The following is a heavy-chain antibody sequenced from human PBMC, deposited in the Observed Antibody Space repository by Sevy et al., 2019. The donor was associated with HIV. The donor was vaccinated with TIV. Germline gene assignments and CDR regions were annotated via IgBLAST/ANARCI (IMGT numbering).Heavy chain of an antibody. CDR2: ISWNSGSI. D-gene: IGHD3-10*01. CDR3: AREVGGSGSK. V-gene: IGHV3-9*01. CDR1: GFSFDDHA. J-gene: IGHJ4*02. Sequence: GGSLRLSCAASGFSFDDHAMHWVRQAPGKGLEWVSGISWNSGSIGYADSLKGRFIVSRDNAKESLYLEMNSLRAEDTAMYYCAREVGGSGSKWGQGTLVTVSS.